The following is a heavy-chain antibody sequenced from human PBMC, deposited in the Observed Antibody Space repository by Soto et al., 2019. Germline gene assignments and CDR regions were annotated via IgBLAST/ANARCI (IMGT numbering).Heavy chain of an antibody. V-gene: IGHV3-7*03. D-gene: IGHD1-1*01. CDR2: INRAGSQT. Sequence: GGSLRLSCAASGFTFSNYAMTWVRQAPGQGLEWVANINRAGSQTNYVESVKGRFTTSRDNAKNSLYLQLGSLRVEDTAIYYCVRGTPTPGLDIWGHGTPVTVSS. CDR1: GFTFSNYA. CDR3: VRGTPTPGLDI. J-gene: IGHJ4*01.